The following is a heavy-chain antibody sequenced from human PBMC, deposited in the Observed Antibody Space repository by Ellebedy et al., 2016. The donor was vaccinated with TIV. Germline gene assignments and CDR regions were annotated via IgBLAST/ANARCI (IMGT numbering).Heavy chain of an antibody. Sequence: GESLKISCAASGFTFSSYAMSWVRQAPGEGLEWVSAISGSGGSTYYADSVKGRFTISRDNSKNTLYLQMNSLRAEDTAVYYCAKYYDSSVSYYFDYWGQGTLVTVSS. CDR2: ISGSGGST. V-gene: IGHV3-23*01. J-gene: IGHJ4*02. CDR1: GFTFSSYA. CDR3: AKYYDSSVSYYFDY. D-gene: IGHD3-22*01.